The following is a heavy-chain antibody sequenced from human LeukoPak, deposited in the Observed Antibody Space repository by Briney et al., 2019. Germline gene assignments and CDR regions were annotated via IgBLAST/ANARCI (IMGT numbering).Heavy chain of an antibody. CDR2: INPNSGGT. CDR3: ARDGCRTSCIFDY. J-gene: IGHJ4*02. V-gene: IGHV1-2*04. Sequence: AASVKVSCKASGYTFTGYYMHWVRQAPGQGLEWMGWINPNSGGTNYAQKFQGWVTMTRDTSISTAYMELSRLRSDDTAVYYCARDGCRTSCIFDYWGQGTLVTVSS. CDR1: GYTFTGYY. D-gene: IGHD2-2*01.